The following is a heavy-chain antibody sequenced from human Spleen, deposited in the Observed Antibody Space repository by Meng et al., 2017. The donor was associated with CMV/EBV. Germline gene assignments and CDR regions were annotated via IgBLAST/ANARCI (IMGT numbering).Heavy chain of an antibody. J-gene: IGHJ4*02. V-gene: IGHV1-2*02. Sequence: GESLKISCKTSGYTFIDYQIHWVRQAPGQGLEFMGWMNTNSGGTTIAQKFQGRLTITRDTSINTAYMELWRLRSDDAAIYYCARNEFLYQLQLDWGQGTLVTVSS. CDR1: GYTFIDYQ. CDR2: MNTNSGGT. D-gene: IGHD2-2*01. CDR3: ARNEFLYQLQLD.